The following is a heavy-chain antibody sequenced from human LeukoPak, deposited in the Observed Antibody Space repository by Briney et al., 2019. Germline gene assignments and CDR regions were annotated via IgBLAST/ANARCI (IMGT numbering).Heavy chain of an antibody. CDR3: AVAMSLNPYYYYMDV. CDR1: GGSFSGYY. V-gene: IGHV4-34*01. Sequence: PSETLSLTCAVYGGSFSGYYWSWIRQTPGKGLEWIGEINHSGSTNYNPSLKSRVTISVDTSKNQFSLKLSSVTAADTAVYYCAVAMSLNPYYYYMDVWGKGTTVTVSS. J-gene: IGHJ6*03. CDR2: INHSGST.